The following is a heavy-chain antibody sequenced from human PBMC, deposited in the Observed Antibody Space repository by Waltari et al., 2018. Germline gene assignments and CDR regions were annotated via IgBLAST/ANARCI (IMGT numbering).Heavy chain of an antibody. V-gene: IGHV3-23*01. CDR3: AKDLTITMVQGVIPYYGMDV. CDR1: GFACCNYP. CDR2: ISGSGDNT. Sequence: EVQLLESGGGLVQPGGSLRLSCAASGFACCNYPIPSVRPAPGKGLEWVSSISGSGDNTYYADSVKGRFTVSRDNSKNTLFLQMNSLRAEDRAVYFCAKDLTITMVQGVIPYYGMDVWGQGTTVTVSS. D-gene: IGHD3-10*01. J-gene: IGHJ6*02.